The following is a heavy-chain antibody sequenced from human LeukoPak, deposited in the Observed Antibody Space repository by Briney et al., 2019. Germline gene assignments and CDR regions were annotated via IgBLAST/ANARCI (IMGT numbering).Heavy chain of an antibody. V-gene: IGHV3-30*18. CDR2: ISSDGRNK. J-gene: IGHJ4*02. Sequence: PGGSLRLSCAASGFTFSTYGMHWVRQTPGKGLEWVAVISSDGRNKYYADSVKGRFTLSRDNSKNTLYLQMTSLRAEDSAVYYCAKGKWFGELLGIDYWGQGTLVTVSS. D-gene: IGHD3-10*01. CDR1: GFTFSTYG. CDR3: AKGKWFGELLGIDY.